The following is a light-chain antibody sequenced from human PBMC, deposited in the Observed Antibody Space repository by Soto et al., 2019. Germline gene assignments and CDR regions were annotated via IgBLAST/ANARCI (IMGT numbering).Light chain of an antibody. CDR3: QQYNSYSQT. Sequence: ATPSNQSPSSVSASVGDRVTITCRASQAISSALAWYQQKPGKPPKLLIYDASSLESGVPSRFSGSGSGTEFTLTISSLQPDDFATYYCQQYNSYSQTFAQGTKVDI. CDR2: DAS. CDR1: QAISSA. V-gene: IGKV1-13*02. J-gene: IGKJ1*01.